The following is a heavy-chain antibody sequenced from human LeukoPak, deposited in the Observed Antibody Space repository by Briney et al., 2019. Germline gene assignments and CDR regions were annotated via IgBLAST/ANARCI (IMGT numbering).Heavy chain of an antibody. CDR1: GFTFSSYS. CDR3: ARARYCSSTSCYTEAFDI. D-gene: IGHD2-2*02. V-gene: IGHV3-21*01. Sequence: PGGSLRLSCAASGFTFSSYSMNWVRQAPGKGLEWVSSISSSSSYIYYADSVKGRFTISRDNAKNSLYLQMNSLRAEDTAVYYCARARYCSSTSCYTEAFDIWGQGTMVTVSS. CDR2: ISSSSSYI. J-gene: IGHJ3*02.